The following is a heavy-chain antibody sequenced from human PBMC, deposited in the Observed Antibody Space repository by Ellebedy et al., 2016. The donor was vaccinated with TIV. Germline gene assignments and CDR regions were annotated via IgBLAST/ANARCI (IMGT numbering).Heavy chain of an antibody. V-gene: IGHV4-39*01. J-gene: IGHJ4*02. CDR1: GDSISSRTYY. CDR2: IYYRGST. D-gene: IGHD3-22*01. CDR3: ARHVGFYYDDGGYLNYFDQ. Sequence: MPSETLSLTCTVTGDSISSRTYYRAWIRQSPGKGLEWIGSIYYRGSTYDNPSLERRVTMFVDTSKNQFSLELTSVTAADTAVYYCARHVGFYYDDGGYLNYFDQWGQGTLVTVSS.